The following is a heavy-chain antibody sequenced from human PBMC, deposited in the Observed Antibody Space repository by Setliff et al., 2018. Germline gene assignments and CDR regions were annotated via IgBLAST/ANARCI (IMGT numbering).Heavy chain of an antibody. V-gene: IGHV4-38-2*01. CDR1: GYSISSGYN. CDR2: IYYRGST. Sequence: PSETLSLTCAVSGYSISSGYNWGWIRQPPGKGLEWIGSIYYRGSTSYYSSLKSRVSISVDASKNQFSLNLNAVTAADTAVYYCATLTGDRGVDYWGQGRLVTVSS. CDR3: ATLTGDRGVDY. D-gene: IGHD7-27*01. J-gene: IGHJ4*02.